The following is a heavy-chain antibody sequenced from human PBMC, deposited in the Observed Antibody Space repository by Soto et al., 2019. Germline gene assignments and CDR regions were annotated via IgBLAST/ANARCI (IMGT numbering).Heavy chain of an antibody. D-gene: IGHD4-17*01. J-gene: IGHJ3*02. Sequence: EVLLVESGGGLVQPGRSLRLSCAASGFTFEDYAMHWVRQAPGKGPEWVSGISWNSGNRGYADSVKGRFTISRDNAKNSVSLQMNSLKPEDTALDYCAKGKGDLEILKTTVTAFWGAFHIWGPGTRVTVSS. V-gene: IGHV3-9*01. CDR1: GFTFEDYA. CDR3: AKGKGDLEILKTTVTAFWGAFHI. CDR2: ISWNSGNR.